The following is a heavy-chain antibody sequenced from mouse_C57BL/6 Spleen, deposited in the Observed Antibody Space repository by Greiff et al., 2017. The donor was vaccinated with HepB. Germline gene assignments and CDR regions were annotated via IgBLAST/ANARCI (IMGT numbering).Heavy chain of an antibody. V-gene: IGHV1-52*01. Sequence: QVQLQQPGAELVRPGSSVKLSCKASGYTFTSYWMHWVKQRPIQGLEWIGNIDPSDSETHYNQKFKDKATLTVDKSSSTAYMQLSSLTSEDSAVYDCARRGFGNAWFAYWGQGTLVTVSA. CDR1: GYTFTSYW. D-gene: IGHD2-1*01. CDR2: IDPSDSET. J-gene: IGHJ3*01. CDR3: ARRGFGNAWFAY.